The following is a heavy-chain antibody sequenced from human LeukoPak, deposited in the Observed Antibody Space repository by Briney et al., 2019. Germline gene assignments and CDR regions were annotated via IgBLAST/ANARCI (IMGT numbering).Heavy chain of an antibody. CDR3: ARGRGDYGGNSETDF. V-gene: IGHV3-13*01. D-gene: IGHD4-23*01. CDR1: GFTFSYYD. J-gene: IGHJ4*02. CDR2: IGTAGDT. Sequence: GGSLRLSCAASGFTFSYYDRHWVRQATGKGLEWVSGIGTAGDTYYAGSVKGRFTISRENAKNSLYLQMSSLRAGDTAVYYCARGRGDYGGNSETDFWGQGTLVTVSS.